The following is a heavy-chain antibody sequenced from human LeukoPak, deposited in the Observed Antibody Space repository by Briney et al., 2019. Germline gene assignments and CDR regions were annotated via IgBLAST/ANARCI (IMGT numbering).Heavy chain of an antibody. V-gene: IGHV3-48*04. J-gene: IGHJ3*02. CDR2: ISSSSSTI. CDR1: GFTFSSYS. Sequence: PGGSLRLSCAASGFTFSSYSMNWVRQAPGKGLEWVSYISSSSSTIYYADSVKGRFTISRDNAKNSLYLQMNSLRAEDTAVYYCARDKSSGWYGDAFDIWRQGTMVTVSS. CDR3: ARDKSSGWYGDAFDI. D-gene: IGHD6-19*01.